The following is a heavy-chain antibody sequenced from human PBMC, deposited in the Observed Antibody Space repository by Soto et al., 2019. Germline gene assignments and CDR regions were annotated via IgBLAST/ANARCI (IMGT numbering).Heavy chain of an antibody. CDR3: AKGAVAGTPTSYYYYGMDV. CDR2: IIPIFGKV. V-gene: IGHV1-69*12. J-gene: IGHJ6*02. CDR1: GGTFRTYA. D-gene: IGHD6-19*01. Sequence: QVQLLQSGAEVKKPGSSVRVSCEASGGTFRTYAISWVRQAPGQGLEWMGEIIPIFGKVNYAQKFQGRDTITAAESRTTVYIDVRSLTSEDTAVYYWAKGAVAGTPTSYYYYGMDVWGQGTTVTVS.